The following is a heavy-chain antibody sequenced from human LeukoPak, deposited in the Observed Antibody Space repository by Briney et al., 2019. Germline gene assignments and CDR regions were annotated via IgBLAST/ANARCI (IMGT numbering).Heavy chain of an antibody. CDR2: IYDSGST. D-gene: IGHD4-17*01. CDR1: GGSIRSYY. Sequence: SETLSLTCTVSGGSIRSYYWSWIRQPPGKGLEGIGYIYDSGSTNYNRSLTSRVTITEDTSKNQFSLKLSSVTAADTAVYYCARHMDGDYSRSGIDYWGQGTLVTVSS. J-gene: IGHJ4*02. CDR3: ARHMDGDYSRSGIDY. V-gene: IGHV4-59*01.